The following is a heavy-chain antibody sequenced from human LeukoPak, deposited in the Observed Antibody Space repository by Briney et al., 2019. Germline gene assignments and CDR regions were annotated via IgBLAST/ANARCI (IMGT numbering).Heavy chain of an antibody. CDR3: ARDTYGVPDS. V-gene: IGHV3-23*01. D-gene: IGHD4-17*01. CDR2: IESSGATT. J-gene: IGHJ4*02. CDR1: GFTFSRYA. Sequence: GSLRLSCAASGFTFSRYAMSWARQAPGKGLEWVSLIESSGATTYYADSVKGRFTISRDDSKNTLYLQMNSLRAEDTALYYCARDTYGVPDSWGQGTLVTVSS.